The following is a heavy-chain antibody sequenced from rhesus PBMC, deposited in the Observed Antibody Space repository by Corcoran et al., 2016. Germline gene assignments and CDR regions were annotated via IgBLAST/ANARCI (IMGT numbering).Heavy chain of an antibody. Sequence: QVQLQESGPGLVKPSETLSLTCAVSGGSVSSSKWWSWMRQPPGKGLEWIGNIGGSSVITYYHPSLQRRGTISTATSKNQFSLKLGSVTAADTAVYYCARGAEGDGRDFAYWGQGVLVTVSS. CDR2: IGGSSVIT. CDR3: ARGAEGDGRDFAY. V-gene: IGHV4S19*01. J-gene: IGHJ4*01. D-gene: IGHD5-24*01. CDR1: GGSVSSSKW.